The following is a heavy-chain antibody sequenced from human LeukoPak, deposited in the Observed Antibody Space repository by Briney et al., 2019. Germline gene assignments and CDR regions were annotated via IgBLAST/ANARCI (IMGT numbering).Heavy chain of an antibody. D-gene: IGHD1-26*01. Sequence: ASVKVSCKASGYTFSGYYMHWVRQAPGQGLEWMGWIYPNSGGTKYAQKFQGRVTMTRDTSISTAYMELSRLRSDATAVYYCARESLVGVTLTFDYWGQGTLVTVSS. V-gene: IGHV1-2*02. CDR1: GYTFSGYY. CDR2: IYPNSGGT. J-gene: IGHJ4*02. CDR3: ARESLVGVTLTFDY.